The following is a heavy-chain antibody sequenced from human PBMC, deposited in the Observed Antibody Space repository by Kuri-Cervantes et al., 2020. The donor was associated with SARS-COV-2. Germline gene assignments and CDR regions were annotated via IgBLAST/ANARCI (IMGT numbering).Heavy chain of an antibody. CDR3: AGDRLGRYYFDY. Sequence: GSLRLSCTVSGGSISSYYWSWIRQPPGKGLEWIGYIYYSGSTNYNPSLKSRVTISVDTSKNQFSLKLSSVTAADTAVYYCAGDRLGRYYFDYWGQGTLVTVSS. CDR2: IYYSGST. V-gene: IGHV4-59*01. J-gene: IGHJ4*02. D-gene: IGHD7-27*01. CDR1: GGSISSYY.